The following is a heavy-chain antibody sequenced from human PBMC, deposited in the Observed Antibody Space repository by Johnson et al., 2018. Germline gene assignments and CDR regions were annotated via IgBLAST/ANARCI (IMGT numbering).Heavy chain of an antibody. D-gene: IGHD2-21*01. V-gene: IGHV3-30*03. CDR1: GFTFINYG. CDR3: AGLWAYCGGGGLDAFEI. J-gene: IGHJ3*02. Sequence: QVQLVESGGGVVQPGRSLRLSCAASGFTFINYGMHWFRQAPGKGLEWVAVISYDGDNKYYADSVKGRFTISRDNDKNSLYLQMNSLRDEDTAVYYCAGLWAYCGGGGLDAFEIWGQGTMVTVAS. CDR2: ISYDGDNK.